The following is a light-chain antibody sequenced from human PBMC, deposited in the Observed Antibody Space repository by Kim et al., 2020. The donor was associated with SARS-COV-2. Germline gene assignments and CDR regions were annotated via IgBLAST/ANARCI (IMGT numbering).Light chain of an antibody. CDR2: DAS. CDR3: QHFNSYPPFT. J-gene: IGKJ3*01. Sequence: AIQLTQSPSSLSASVGDRVTITCRASQGITSALAWYQQKPGKPPKVLIYDASSLESGVPSRFSGSGSVTDFTLTISSLQPEEFATYYCQHFNSYPPFTFGPGTKVDIK. V-gene: IGKV1-13*02. CDR1: QGITSA.